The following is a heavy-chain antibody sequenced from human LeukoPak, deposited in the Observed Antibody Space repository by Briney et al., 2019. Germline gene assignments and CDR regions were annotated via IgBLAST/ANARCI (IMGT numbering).Heavy chain of an antibody. V-gene: IGHV3-23*01. J-gene: IGHJ4*02. CDR2: ISGSGGNT. CDR1: GFTFSSYA. CDR3: AKDRSSVWYVGADFDC. Sequence: GGSLRLSCAASGFTFSSYAMSWVRQAPGEGLEWVSSISGSGGNTYNADSVKGRFTISRDNSKNTLYLQMNSLRAEDTAVYYCAKDRSSVWYVGADFDCWGQGTLVTVSS. D-gene: IGHD6-19*01.